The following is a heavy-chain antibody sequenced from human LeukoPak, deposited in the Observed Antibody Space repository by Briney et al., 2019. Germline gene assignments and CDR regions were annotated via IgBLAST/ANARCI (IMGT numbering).Heavy chain of an antibody. CDR2: ISSSGSTI. CDR1: GFTFSDYY. CDR3: ARDYWWNYDY. V-gene: IGHV3-11*04. J-gene: IGHJ4*02. Sequence: KPGGSLRLSCAASGFTFSDYYMSWIRQAPGKGLEWVSDISSSGSTIYYPGSVRGRFTISRDNSKNTIYLQMDSLRAEDTAIYYCARDYWWNYDYWGQGTLVTVSS. D-gene: IGHD1-7*01.